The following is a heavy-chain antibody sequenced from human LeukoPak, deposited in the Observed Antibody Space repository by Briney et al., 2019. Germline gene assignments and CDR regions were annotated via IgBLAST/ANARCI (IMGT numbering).Heavy chain of an antibody. J-gene: IGHJ3*02. V-gene: IGHV1-46*01. D-gene: IGHD2-2*01. CDR3: ATCSSTSCSDDAFDI. CDR1: GYTFTSYY. Sequence: ASVKVSCKASGYTFTSYYVHWVRQAPGQGLEWMGIINPSGGSTSYAQKFQGRVTMTRDTSTSTVYMELSSLRSEDTAVYYCATCSSTSCSDDAFDIWGQGTMVTVSS. CDR2: INPSGGST.